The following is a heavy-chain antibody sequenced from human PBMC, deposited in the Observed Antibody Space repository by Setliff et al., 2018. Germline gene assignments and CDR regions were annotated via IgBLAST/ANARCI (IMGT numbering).Heavy chain of an antibody. CDR2: TIPLFGTT. CDR1: GGTFSNYG. Sequence: SVKVSCKASGGTFSNYGVSWVRQAPGQGLEWMGGTIPLFGTTDYAQKFHGRVTIITDESTSTAYMELSSLTSDDTAVYYCARERGYYLDSTNYYYYFDYWGQGTLVTVSS. CDR3: ARERGYYLDSTNYYYYFDY. J-gene: IGHJ4*02. D-gene: IGHD3-22*01. V-gene: IGHV1-69*05.